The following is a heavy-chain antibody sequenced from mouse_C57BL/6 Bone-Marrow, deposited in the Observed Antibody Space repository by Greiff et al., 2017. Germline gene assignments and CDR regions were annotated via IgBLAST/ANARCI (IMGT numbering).Heavy chain of an antibody. CDR3: AKNRYYYGSRRYFDV. J-gene: IGHJ1*03. CDR2: IWRGGST. CDR1: GFSLTSYG. D-gene: IGHD1-1*01. Sequence: QVQLQQSGPGLVQPSQSLSITCTVSGFSLTSYGVHWVRQSPGKGLEWLGVIWRGGSTDYNAAFMSRLSITKDNSKSQVFFKMNSLQADDTAIYXCAKNRYYYGSRRYFDVWGTGTTVTVSS. V-gene: IGHV2-5*01.